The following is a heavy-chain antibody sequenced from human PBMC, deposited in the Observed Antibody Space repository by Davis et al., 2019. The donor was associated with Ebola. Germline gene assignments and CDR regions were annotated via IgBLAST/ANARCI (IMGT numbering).Heavy chain of an antibody. V-gene: IGHV3-23*01. CDR1: GFTFSSYA. CDR2: ISGSGGST. CDR3: ARDEVASGYDYVWGSYRYTMGNYFDY. J-gene: IGHJ4*02. Sequence: GESLKISCAASGFTFSSYAMSWVRQAPGKGLEWVSGISGSGGSTYYADSVKGRFTISRDNSKNTLYLQMNGLRAEDTAVYYCARDEVASGYDYVWGSYRYTMGNYFDYWGQGTLVTVSS. D-gene: IGHD3-16*02.